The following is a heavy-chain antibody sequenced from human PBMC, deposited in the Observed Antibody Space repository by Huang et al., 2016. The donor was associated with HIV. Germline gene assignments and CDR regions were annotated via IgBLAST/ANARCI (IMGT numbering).Heavy chain of an antibody. Sequence: QVHLLQSGTDMKKPGASVKVSCKVSGSFVTEVSMHWLRQTPGKGLEWMGGFNPDNLQIFYAEKFKGRVTMTEDTDTAYLEMTSLKYDDTAIYYCAIGPRGIATTYFDYWGQGTLVTVSS. J-gene: IGHJ4*02. CDR3: AIGPRGIATTYFDY. CDR1: GSFVTEVS. CDR2: FNPDNLQI. V-gene: IGHV1-24*01. D-gene: IGHD3-10*01.